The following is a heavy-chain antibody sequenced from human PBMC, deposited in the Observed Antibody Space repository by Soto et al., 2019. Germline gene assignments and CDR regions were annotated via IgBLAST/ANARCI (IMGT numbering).Heavy chain of an antibody. D-gene: IGHD2-15*01. CDR2: ISWNSNII. V-gene: IGHV3-9*01. Sequence: EVQLVESGVGLVQPGRSLRLSCAASGFTFDDYAMHWVRRVPGKGLEWVSSISWNSNIIGYADSVKGRFTISRDNAKNSLYLQMNSLRPEDTALYYCAKGGPDGFCSGGRCYFDYWGQGTLVTVSS. CDR3: AKGGPDGFCSGGRCYFDY. J-gene: IGHJ4*02. CDR1: GFTFDDYA.